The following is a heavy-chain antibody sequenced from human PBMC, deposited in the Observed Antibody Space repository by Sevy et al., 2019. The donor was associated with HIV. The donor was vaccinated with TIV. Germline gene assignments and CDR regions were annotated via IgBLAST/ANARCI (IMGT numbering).Heavy chain of an antibody. D-gene: IGHD6-19*01. V-gene: IGHV3-30*18. CDR3: AKDHAYNTQWLRNVFDP. J-gene: IGHJ5*02. CDR1: GFTFSTYG. CDR2: ISYDGSNK. Sequence: GGSLRLSCTASGFTFSTYGMHWVRQAPGRGLEWVAVISYDGSNKYYTDSVKGRFTISRDNSKNTLFMQMNSLRAEDTAVYYCAKDHAYNTQWLRNVFDPWGQGTLVTVSS.